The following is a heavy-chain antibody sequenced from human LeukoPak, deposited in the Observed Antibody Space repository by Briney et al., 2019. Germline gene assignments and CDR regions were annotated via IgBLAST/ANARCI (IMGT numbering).Heavy chain of an antibody. CDR3: ARDLTYYYGSGSDNWFDP. Sequence: SETLSLTCTVSGGSISSYYWSWIRQPAGKGLEWIGSIYHSGSTYYNSSLKSRVIISVDTSKNQFSLKLSSVTAADTAVYYCARDLTYYYGSGSDNWFDPWGQGTLVTVSS. V-gene: IGHV4-4*07. D-gene: IGHD3-10*01. CDR2: IYHSGST. J-gene: IGHJ5*02. CDR1: GGSISSYY.